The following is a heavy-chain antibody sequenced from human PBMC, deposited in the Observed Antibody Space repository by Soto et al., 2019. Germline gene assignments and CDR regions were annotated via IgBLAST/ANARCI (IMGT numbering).Heavy chain of an antibody. J-gene: IGHJ4*02. CDR1: GFTFSSYG. CDR2: ISYDGSNK. Sequence: QVQLVESGGGVVQPGRSLRLSCAASGFTFSSYGMHWVRQAPGKGLEWVALISYDGSNKYYADSVKGRFTISGDNSRNSLYMQMNGLRAEDTAVYHGAKDWYYNGSGSYPHLFDYWGQGTLVTVSS. V-gene: IGHV3-30*18. D-gene: IGHD3-10*01. CDR3: AKDWYYNGSGSYPHLFDY.